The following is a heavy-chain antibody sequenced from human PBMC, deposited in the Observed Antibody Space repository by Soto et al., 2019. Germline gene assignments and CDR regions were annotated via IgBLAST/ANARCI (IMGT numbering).Heavy chain of an antibody. CDR2: ISAYNGTT. V-gene: IGHV1-18*01. D-gene: IGHD4-17*01. Sequence: GASVKVSCKASGYTFTSYGISWVRQAPGQGLEWMGWISAYNGTTNYAQKLQGRVTITTDASTSTAYMELRSLRSDDTAVYYCARDGPGDYGDLLGFDYWGQGTLVTVSS. J-gene: IGHJ4*02. CDR1: GYTFTSYG. CDR3: ARDGPGDYGDLLGFDY.